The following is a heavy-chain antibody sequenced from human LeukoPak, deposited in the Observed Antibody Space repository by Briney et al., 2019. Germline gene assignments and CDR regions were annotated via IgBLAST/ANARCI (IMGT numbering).Heavy chain of an antibody. J-gene: IGHJ4*02. CDR2: ISYDGSNK. CDR3: AKEAGYSYGFDY. V-gene: IGHV3-30*18. Sequence: GGSLRLSCAASEFTFSSYGMHRVRQAPGKGLEWVAVISYDGSNKYYADSVKGRCTISRDKSKNTVYLQMNSLRAEDTAVYYCAKEAGYSYGFDYWGQGTLVTVSS. CDR1: EFTFSSYG. D-gene: IGHD5-18*01.